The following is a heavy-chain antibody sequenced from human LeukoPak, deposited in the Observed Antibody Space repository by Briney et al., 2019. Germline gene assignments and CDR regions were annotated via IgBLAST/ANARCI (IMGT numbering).Heavy chain of an antibody. V-gene: IGHV4-39*01. CDR3: ASPYDSSGYYNH. CDR1: GGSISSSSYY. Sequence: PSETLSLTCTVSGGSISSSSYYWGWIRQPPGKGLEWIGSIYYSVSTYYNPSLKSRVTISVDTSKNQFSLKLSSVTAADTAVYYCASPYDSSGYYNHWGQGTLVTVSS. J-gene: IGHJ5*02. CDR2: IYYSVST. D-gene: IGHD3-22*01.